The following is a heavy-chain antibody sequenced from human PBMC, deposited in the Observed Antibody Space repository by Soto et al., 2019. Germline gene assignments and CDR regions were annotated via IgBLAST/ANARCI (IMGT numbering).Heavy chain of an antibody. D-gene: IGHD3-16*02. CDR1: GFTFSSYA. CDR2: ISGSGGNT. V-gene: IGHV3-23*01. Sequence: GGSLRLSCAASGFTFSSYAMSWVRQAPGKGLEWVSAISGSGGNTYYADSVKGRFTISRDNSKNTLYLQMNSLRAEDTAVYYCAKGTWGDYIWWSYRSDTFDIWGQGTMVTVSS. J-gene: IGHJ3*02. CDR3: AKGTWGDYIWWSYRSDTFDI.